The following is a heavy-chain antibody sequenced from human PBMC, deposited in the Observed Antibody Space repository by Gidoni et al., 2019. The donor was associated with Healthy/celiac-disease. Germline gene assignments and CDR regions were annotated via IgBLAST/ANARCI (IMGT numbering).Heavy chain of an antibody. D-gene: IGHD3-22*01. J-gene: IGHJ4*02. CDR1: GFTFDDYA. Sequence: AASGFTFDDYAMHWVRQAPGTGLEWVSLISWDGGSTYYADSVKGRFTISRDNSKNSLYLQMNSLRAEDTALYYCAKDLNYYDSSGYYYAIDYWGQGTLVTVSS. CDR2: ISWDGGST. V-gene: IGHV3-43D*03. CDR3: AKDLNYYDSSGYYYAIDY.